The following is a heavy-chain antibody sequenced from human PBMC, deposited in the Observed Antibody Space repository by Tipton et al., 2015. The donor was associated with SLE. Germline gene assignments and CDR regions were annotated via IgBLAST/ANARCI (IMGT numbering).Heavy chain of an antibody. J-gene: IGHJ4*02. Sequence: TLSLTCTVSGGSISSNDYYWSWIRQPAGGGLEWIGRIYTSGRTDYKPSLKGRVTISVDTSKNQFSLKLSSVTAADTAVYYCARDRGGSGWPEYYFDYWGQGALVTVSS. D-gene: IGHD6-19*01. V-gene: IGHV4-61*02. CDR3: ARDRGGSGWPEYYFDY. CDR2: IYTSGRT. CDR1: GGSISSNDYY.